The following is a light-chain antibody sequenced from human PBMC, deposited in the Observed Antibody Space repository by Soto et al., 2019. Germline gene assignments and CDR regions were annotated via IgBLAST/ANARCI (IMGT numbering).Light chain of an antibody. Sequence: EIVLTQSPGALSLSPGDRATLSCRASQSVSSSYLAWYQQKPGQAPRLLIYGTSSRATGIPHRFSGSASGTDFTLTISRLEPEDFAVYYCQQYGSSPPWTFGQGTKVEIK. CDR1: QSVSSSY. CDR2: GTS. CDR3: QQYGSSPPWT. J-gene: IGKJ1*01. V-gene: IGKV3-20*01.